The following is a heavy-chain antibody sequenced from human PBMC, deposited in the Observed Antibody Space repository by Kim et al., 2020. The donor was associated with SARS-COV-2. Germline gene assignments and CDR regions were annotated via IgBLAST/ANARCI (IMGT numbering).Heavy chain of an antibody. J-gene: IGHJ1*01. Sequence: SETLSLTCTVSGGSISSYYWSWIRQPAGKGLEWIGRIYTSGSTNYNPSLKSRVTMSVDTSKNQFSLKLSSVTAADTAVYYCASEITPYYYGSGSYYTPQYCQHWGQGTLVTVSS. CDR2: IYTSGST. D-gene: IGHD3-10*01. CDR1: GGSISSYY. CDR3: ASEITPYYYGSGSYYTPQYCQH. V-gene: IGHV4-4*07.